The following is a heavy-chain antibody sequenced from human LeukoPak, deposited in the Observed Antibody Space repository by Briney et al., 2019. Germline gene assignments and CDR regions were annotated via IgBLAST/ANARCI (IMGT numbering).Heavy chain of an antibody. CDR3: ARDVLPYSNRNYFDY. Sequence: GGSLRLSCAASGFTFSSYWMHWVRQAPGKGLVWVSRINSDGSSTSYADSVKGRFTISRDNAKNTLYLQMNSLRAEDTAVYYCARDVLPYSNRNYFDYWGQGTLVTVSS. D-gene: IGHD6-13*01. V-gene: IGHV3-74*01. CDR1: GFTFSSYW. CDR2: INSDGSST. J-gene: IGHJ4*02.